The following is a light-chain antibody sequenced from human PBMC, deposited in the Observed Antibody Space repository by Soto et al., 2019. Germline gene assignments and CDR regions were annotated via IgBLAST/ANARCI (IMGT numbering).Light chain of an antibody. Sequence: DIQMTQSPSTLSASVGDRVTITCRASQSISRWLARYQQKPGKAPKVLIYLASSLKSGAPSRFSGSGSGTEFNIIINNLQTDDFATYYCQQYNGYFGQGTKLEIK. CDR2: LAS. V-gene: IGKV1-5*01. J-gene: IGKJ2*01. CDR1: QSISRW. CDR3: QQYNGY.